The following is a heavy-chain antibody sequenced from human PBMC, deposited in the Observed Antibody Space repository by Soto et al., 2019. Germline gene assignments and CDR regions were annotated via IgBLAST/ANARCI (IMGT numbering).Heavy chain of an antibody. Sequence: PLRLSNAAAGFTFITYGMSWVRQAPGKGLEWVANIKQDGSEKYYVGSVKGRFTISRDNSKNSLYLQMDSLSAGDTAVYYCARDQSVTRTPGVDYWGQGTLVTVSS. CDR1: GFTFITYG. D-gene: IGHD1-1*01. V-gene: IGHV3-7*05. J-gene: IGHJ4*02. CDR2: IKQDGSEK. CDR3: ARDQSVTRTPGVDY.